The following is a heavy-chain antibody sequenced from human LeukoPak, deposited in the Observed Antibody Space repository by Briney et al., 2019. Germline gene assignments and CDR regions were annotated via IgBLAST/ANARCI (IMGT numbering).Heavy chain of an antibody. V-gene: IGHV4-39*07. J-gene: IGHJ4*02. Sequence: PSETLSLTCSVSGDSISNSYYYWGWIRQPPGKGLEWIGSIYYSGSTYYNPSLKSRVTISVDTSKNQFSLKLSSVTAADTAVYYCARERGVVVAANYFDYWGQGTLVTVSS. CDR1: GDSISNSYYY. CDR3: ARERGVVVAANYFDY. CDR2: IYYSGST. D-gene: IGHD2-15*01.